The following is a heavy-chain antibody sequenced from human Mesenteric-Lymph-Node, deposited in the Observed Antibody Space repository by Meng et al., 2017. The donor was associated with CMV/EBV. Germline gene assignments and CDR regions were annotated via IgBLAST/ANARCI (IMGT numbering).Heavy chain of an antibody. V-gene: IGHV3-7*01. J-gene: IGHJ4*02. CDR2: IKQGGSEK. Sequence: GESLKISCAASGFTFSSYWMSWVRQAPGKGLEWVANIKQGGSEKYYVDSVKGRFTISRDNAKNSLYLQMNSLRAEDTAVYYCARGSWIQLWCWDYWGQGTLVTVSS. CDR3: ARGSWIQLWCWDY. D-gene: IGHD5-18*01. CDR1: GFTFSSYW.